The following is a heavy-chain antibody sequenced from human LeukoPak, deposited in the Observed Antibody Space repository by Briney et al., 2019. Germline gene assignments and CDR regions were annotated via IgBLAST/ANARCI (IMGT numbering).Heavy chain of an antibody. CDR3: ASSTSRAGGPGGHSFDY. J-gene: IGHJ4*02. D-gene: IGHD2-2*01. V-gene: IGHV3-21*01. CDR2: ISSSTSYM. Sequence: PGGSLRLSCAASGFIFSSYSMNWVRQAPGKGLEWVSSISSSTSYMYYADSVKGRFTISRDNAKNSLYLQVNSLRADDTAVYYCASSTSRAGGPGGHSFDYWGQGTVVTVSS. CDR1: GFIFSSYS.